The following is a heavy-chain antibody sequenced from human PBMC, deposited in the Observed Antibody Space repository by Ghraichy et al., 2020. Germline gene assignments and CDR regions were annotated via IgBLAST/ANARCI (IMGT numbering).Heavy chain of an antibody. J-gene: IGHJ3*02. Sequence: SETLSLTCTVSGGSISSYYWSWIRQPPGKGLEWIGYIYYSGSTNYNPSLKSRVTISVDTSKNQFSLKLSSVTAADTAVYYCARDRGVQWEGGPDAFDIWGQGTMVTVSS. CDR2: IYYSGST. D-gene: IGHD1-26*01. CDR3: ARDRGVQWEGGPDAFDI. V-gene: IGHV4-59*01. CDR1: GGSISSYY.